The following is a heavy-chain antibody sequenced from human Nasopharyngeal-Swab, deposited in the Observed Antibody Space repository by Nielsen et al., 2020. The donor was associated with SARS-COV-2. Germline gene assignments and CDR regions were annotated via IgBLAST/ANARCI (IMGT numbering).Heavy chain of an antibody. D-gene: IGHD6-13*01. CDR3: ASRYSSSWYKAYYFDY. Sequence: RQAPGKGLEWIGDSYYSGSTNYNPSLKSRVTISVDTSKNQFSLKLSSVTPADTAVYYCASRYSSSWYKAYYFDYWGQGTLVTVSS. CDR2: SYYSGST. V-gene: IGHV4-59*12. J-gene: IGHJ4*02.